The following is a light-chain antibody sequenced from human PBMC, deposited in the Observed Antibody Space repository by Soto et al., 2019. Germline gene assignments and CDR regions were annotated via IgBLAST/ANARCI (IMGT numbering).Light chain of an antibody. J-gene: IGLJ1*01. CDR2: DVS. CDR3: SSYTSSSTLEV. CDR1: SSDVGGYKY. Sequence: QSALTQPASVSGSRGQSITISCTGTSSDVGGYKYVSWYQQHPAKAPKLMIYDVSNRPSGVSNRFSGSKSGNTASLTISGLQAEDEADYYCSSYTSSSTLEVFGTGTKVTVL. V-gene: IGLV2-14*01.